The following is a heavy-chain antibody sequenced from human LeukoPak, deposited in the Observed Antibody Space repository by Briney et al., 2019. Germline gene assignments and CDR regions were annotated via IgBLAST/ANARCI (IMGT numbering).Heavy chain of an antibody. V-gene: IGHV3-7*05. D-gene: IGHD5-18*01. CDR2: IKQDGSEK. J-gene: IGHJ6*02. CDR3: AKDMLEDTAMGHYYYYGMDV. CDR1: GFTFSSYY. Sequence: GGSLRLSCAASGFTFSSYYMSWVRQAPGKGLEWVANIKQDGSEKKYVDSVKGRFTISRDNSKNSLYLQMNSLRTEDTALYYCAKDMLEDTAMGHYYYYGMDVWGQGTTVTVSS.